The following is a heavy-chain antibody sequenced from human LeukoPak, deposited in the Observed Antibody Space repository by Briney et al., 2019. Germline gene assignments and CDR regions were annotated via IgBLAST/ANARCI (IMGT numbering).Heavy chain of an antibody. CDR2: ISNDGGGI. D-gene: IGHD3-22*01. Sequence: GGSLRLSCAAAGFTFSNYGLSWVRQAPGKGLEWVSSISNDGGGIYSADSVRGRFTISRDNSKNTFFLQMNSLRAEDTALYYCAKASSGYFVDYWGQGTLVTVSS. CDR1: GFTFSNYG. J-gene: IGHJ4*02. V-gene: IGHV3-23*01. CDR3: AKASSGYFVDY.